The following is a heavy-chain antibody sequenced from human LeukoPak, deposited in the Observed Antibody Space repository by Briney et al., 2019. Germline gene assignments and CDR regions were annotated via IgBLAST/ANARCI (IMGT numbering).Heavy chain of an antibody. D-gene: IGHD1-7*01. CDR2: RFG. CDR1: GASISTASDD. J-gene: IGHJ6*04. Sequence: AETLSLTCTASGASISTASDDWAWLRQPAGKGLEWIGRFGHYNPSLGSRITISRETSTNQFSLPLTSVTAADTAVYYCARELRGTYFDVWGKGTAVTVSA. V-gene: IGHV4-61*10. CDR3: ARELRGTYFDV.